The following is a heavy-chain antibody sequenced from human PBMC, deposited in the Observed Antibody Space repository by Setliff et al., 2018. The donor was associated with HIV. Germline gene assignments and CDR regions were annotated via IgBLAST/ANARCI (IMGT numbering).Heavy chain of an antibody. Sequence: PSETLSLTCTVSGGSISGHYWSWIRQTPGKGLEWLGYVYSNGNTDYHPSLKSRVTISVDTSKNQFSLKLPSVTAADTAVYSCARQVGEGKWYLDSWGHGTLVTVS. CDR1: GGSISGHY. J-gene: IGHJ4*01. V-gene: IGHV4-59*11. CDR3: ARQVGEGKWYLDS. D-gene: IGHD1-26*01. CDR2: VYSNGNT.